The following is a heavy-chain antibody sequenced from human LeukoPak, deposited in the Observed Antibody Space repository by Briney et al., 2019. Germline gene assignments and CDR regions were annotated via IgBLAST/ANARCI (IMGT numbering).Heavy chain of an antibody. Sequence: TSVKVSCKASRFTFTSSAVQWVRQARGQRLEWIGWIVVGSGNTNYAQKFQERVTITRDMSTSLVYMELSSLRSEDTAVYYCAAEAAYYYDSRDAFDVWGQGTMVTVSS. J-gene: IGHJ3*01. V-gene: IGHV1-58*01. CDR2: IVVGSGNT. CDR1: RFTFTSSA. CDR3: AAEAAYYYDSRDAFDV. D-gene: IGHD3-22*01.